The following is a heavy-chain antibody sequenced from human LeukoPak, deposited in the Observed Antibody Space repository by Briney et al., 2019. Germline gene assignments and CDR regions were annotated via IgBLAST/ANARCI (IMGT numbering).Heavy chain of an antibody. J-gene: IGHJ4*02. Sequence: SETLSLTCTVSGGSISSYYWSWIRQPPGKGLEWIGYIYYSGSTNYNPSLKSRVTISVDTSKNQFSLKLSSVTAADTAVYYCARVAYYYDSSGYSYYFDYWGQGTLVAVSS. V-gene: IGHV4-59*01. CDR1: GGSISSYY. D-gene: IGHD3-22*01. CDR3: ARVAYYYDSSGYSYYFDY. CDR2: IYYSGST.